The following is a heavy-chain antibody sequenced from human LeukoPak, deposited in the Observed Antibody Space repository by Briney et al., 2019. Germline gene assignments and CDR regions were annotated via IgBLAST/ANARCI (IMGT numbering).Heavy chain of an antibody. CDR1: GFTFTTYG. J-gene: IGHJ4*02. CDR2: IWYDGSNK. Sequence: PGMSLRLSCAASGFTFTTYGMHWVRQAPGKGLEWMAIIWYDGSNKYYADSVRGRFTISRDNSKNTLYLQMNSLRVEDTAMYYFAGGEPYVYWGQGTLVTVSS. V-gene: IGHV3-33*01. D-gene: IGHD1-14*01. CDR3: AGGEPYVY.